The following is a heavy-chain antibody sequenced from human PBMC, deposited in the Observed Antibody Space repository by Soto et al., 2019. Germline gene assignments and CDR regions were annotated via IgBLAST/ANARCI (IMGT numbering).Heavy chain of an antibody. CDR3: AKDPSRERYKYYYYYGMDV. Sequence: PGGSLRLSCAASGFTFSSYGMHWVRQAPGRGLEWVAVISYDGSNKYYADSVKGRFTISRDNSKNTLYLQMNSLRAEDTAVYYCAKDPSRERYKYYYYYGMDVWGQGTTVTSP. CDR1: GFTFSSYG. CDR2: ISYDGSNK. D-gene: IGHD1-26*01. V-gene: IGHV3-30*18. J-gene: IGHJ6*02.